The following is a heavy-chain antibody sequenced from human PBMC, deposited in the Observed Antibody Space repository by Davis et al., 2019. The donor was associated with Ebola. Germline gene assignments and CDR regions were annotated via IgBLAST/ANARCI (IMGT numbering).Heavy chain of an antibody. CDR2: IIPIFGTA. J-gene: IGHJ6*02. Sequence: ASVKVSCKASGYTFTSYAISWVRQAPGQGLEWMGGIIPIFGTANYAQKLQGRVTMTTDTSTSTAYMELRSLRSDDTAVYYCAREGYCSGGSCYSYGMDVWGQGTTVTVSS. D-gene: IGHD2-15*01. CDR3: AREGYCSGGSCYSYGMDV. V-gene: IGHV1-18*01. CDR1: GYTFTSYA.